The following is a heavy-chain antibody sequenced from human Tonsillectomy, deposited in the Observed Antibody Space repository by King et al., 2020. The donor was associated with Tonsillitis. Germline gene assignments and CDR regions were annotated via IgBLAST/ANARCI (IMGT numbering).Heavy chain of an antibody. Sequence: QLVQSGAEVKKPGESLKISCKASGYTFTNYWIGWVRQMPGKGLEWMGIVYPSDSDTTYSPSFQGQVTISADKSISTAYLQWSSLKASDTAMYYCARRGFYYYDNRGSCDYWGQGTLVTVSS. J-gene: IGHJ4*02. CDR3: ARRGFYYYDNRGSCDY. CDR1: GYTFTNYW. CDR2: VYPSDSDT. V-gene: IGHV5-51*01. D-gene: IGHD3-22*01.